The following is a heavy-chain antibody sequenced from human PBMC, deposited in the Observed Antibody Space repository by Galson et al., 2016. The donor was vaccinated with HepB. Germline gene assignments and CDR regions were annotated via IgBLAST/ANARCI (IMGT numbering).Heavy chain of an antibody. V-gene: IGHV1-3*01. D-gene: IGHD3-10*01. CDR2: INGGNGNT. Sequence: SVKVSCKASGYTFSTYDMHWVRQAPGQRLEWMGWINGGNGNTKYSQKFQGRVTITRDTSASTAYMELSSLRSEDTAVYYCARALWFGELWLSFVWFNPWGQGTLVTVSS. CDR3: ARALWFGELWLSFVWFNP. J-gene: IGHJ5*02. CDR1: GYTFSTYD.